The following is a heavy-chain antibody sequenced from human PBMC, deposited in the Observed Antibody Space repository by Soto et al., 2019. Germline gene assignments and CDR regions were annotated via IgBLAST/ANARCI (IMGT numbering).Heavy chain of an antibody. Sequence: QVQLVQSGAEVKKPGSSVKVSCKTSGDTFSFYTINWVRQAPGQGLQWVGRTIPVLSMSNYHYSFQGRVTITADKSTATAYMILSSLRSDDTAVYYCATSYGSGSRAFDFWGQGTLVTVSS. CDR3: ATSYGSGSRAFDF. D-gene: IGHD3-10*01. V-gene: IGHV1-69*02. J-gene: IGHJ4*02. CDR2: TIPVLSMS. CDR1: GDTFSFYT.